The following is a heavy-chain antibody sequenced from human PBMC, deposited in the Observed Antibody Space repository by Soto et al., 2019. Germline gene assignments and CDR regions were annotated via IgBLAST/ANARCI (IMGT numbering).Heavy chain of an antibody. CDR2: IVVGSGNT. CDR3: AAGYCSSTSCYRSYYYYGMDV. Sequence: SVKVSCKASGFTFASSAVQWVRQARGQRLEWIGWIVVGSGNTNYARKFQERVTITRDMSTSTAYMELSSLRSEDTAVYYCAAGYCSSTSCYRSYYYYGMDVWGQGTTVTVSS. CDR1: GFTFASSA. D-gene: IGHD2-2*02. J-gene: IGHJ6*02. V-gene: IGHV1-58*01.